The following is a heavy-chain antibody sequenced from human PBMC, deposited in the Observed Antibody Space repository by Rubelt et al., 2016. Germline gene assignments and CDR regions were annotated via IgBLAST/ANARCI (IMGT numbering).Heavy chain of an antibody. J-gene: IGHJ4*02. CDR2: IKSKTDGGTS. CDR1: GGSVGSDPYY. Sequence: VQLQESGPGLLKPSETLSLTCSVSGGSVGSDPYYWSWVRQPPGKWLECVGRIKSKTDGGTSDYAAPVKGRFTISRGGSQDTLYLQINSLRTEDTAVYYCATIKGGTQTYWGQGTLVTVSS. CDR3: ATIKGGTQTY. D-gene: IGHD1-26*01. V-gene: IGHV3-15*01.